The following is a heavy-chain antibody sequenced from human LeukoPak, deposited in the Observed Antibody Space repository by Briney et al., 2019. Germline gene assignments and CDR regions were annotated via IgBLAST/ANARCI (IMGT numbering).Heavy chain of an antibody. CDR2: IYPGDSDT. CDR1: GYSFTSYW. Sequence: GESLKISCKGPGYSFTSYWIGWVRQMPGKGLEWMGIIYPGDSDTRYSPSFQGQVTISADKSISTAYLQWSSLKASDTAMYYCARHLAVAGTLPNWFDPWGQGTLVTVSS. V-gene: IGHV5-51*01. CDR3: ARHLAVAGTLPNWFDP. J-gene: IGHJ5*02. D-gene: IGHD6-19*01.